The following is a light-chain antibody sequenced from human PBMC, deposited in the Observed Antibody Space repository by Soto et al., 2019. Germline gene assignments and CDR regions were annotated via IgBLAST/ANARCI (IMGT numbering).Light chain of an antibody. J-gene: IGKJ2*01. Sequence: EIVLTQSPGTLALSPGERATLSCRASQSVSSSYLAWYQQKPGQAPRLLIYGASTSATCIPDRFSGSGSGTDFTLTITILEPEDYAVYYCQQFGSSPLYTFGQGNKLEI. CDR1: QSVSSSY. V-gene: IGKV3-20*01. CDR2: GAS. CDR3: QQFGSSPLYT.